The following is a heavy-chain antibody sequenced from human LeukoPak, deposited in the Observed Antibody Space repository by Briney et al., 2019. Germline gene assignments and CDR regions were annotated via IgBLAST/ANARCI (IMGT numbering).Heavy chain of an antibody. D-gene: IGHD2-2*01. J-gene: IGHJ3*02. CDR3: VAEPPKDIVVVPAAMEAFDI. Sequence: PGGSLRLSCAASGVTFSDYYMSWVRQAPGKGLEWVSYISSSGSTIYYADSVKGRFTISRDNAKNSLYLQMTSLRAEDTAVYYCVAEPPKDIVVVPAAMEAFDIWGQGTMVTVSS. V-gene: IGHV3-11*04. CDR2: ISSSGSTI. CDR1: GVTFSDYY.